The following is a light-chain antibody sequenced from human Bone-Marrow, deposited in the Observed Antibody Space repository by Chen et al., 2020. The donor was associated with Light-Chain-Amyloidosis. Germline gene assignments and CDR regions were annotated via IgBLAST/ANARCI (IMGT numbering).Light chain of an antibody. CDR3: QQYYGTPT. Sequence: DIVMSQSPTSLAVSLGERATINCRSSQSVLHSSNNTNYLAWYQQKPGQPPKLLIYWASTRESGVPDRFSASGSGTDFTLTISSLQAEDVAVYHCQQYYGTPTFGPGTKVDIK. CDR2: WAS. J-gene: IGKJ3*01. CDR1: QSVLHSSNNTNY. V-gene: IGKV4-1*01.